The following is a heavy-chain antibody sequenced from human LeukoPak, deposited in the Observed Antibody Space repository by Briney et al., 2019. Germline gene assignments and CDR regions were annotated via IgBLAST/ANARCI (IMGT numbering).Heavy chain of an antibody. CDR1: GGSISSGGYS. J-gene: IGHJ4*02. V-gene: IGHV4-30-2*01. D-gene: IGHD5-24*01. CDR2: IYHSGST. CDR3: ASSRDGYNLNY. Sequence: PSETLSLTCAASGGSISSGGYSWSWIRQPPGKGLEWIGYIYHSGSTYYNPSLKSRVTISVDRSKNQFSLKLSSVTAADTAVYYCASSRDGYNLNYWGQGTLVTVSS.